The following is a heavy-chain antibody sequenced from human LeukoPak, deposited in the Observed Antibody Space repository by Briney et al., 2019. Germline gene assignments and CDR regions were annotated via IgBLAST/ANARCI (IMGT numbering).Heavy chain of an antibody. D-gene: IGHD3-3*01. V-gene: IGHV1-46*01. CDR1: GYTFTSYY. CDR3: ARVGRVTIFGVDEDYFDY. Sequence: ASVKVSCKASGYTFTSYYMHWVRQAPGQGLEWMGIINPSGGSTSYAQKFQGRVTMTRDMSTSTVYMELSSLRSEDTAVYYCARVGRVTIFGVDEDYFDYWGQGTLVIVSS. CDR2: INPSGGST. J-gene: IGHJ4*02.